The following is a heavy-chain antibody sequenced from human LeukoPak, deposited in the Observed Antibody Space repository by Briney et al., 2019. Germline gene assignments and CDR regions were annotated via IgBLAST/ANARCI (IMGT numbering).Heavy chain of an antibody. CDR3: AIVNHATYYDILTDPWGFFDY. CDR1: GYTLTELS. CDR2: FDPEDGET. J-gene: IGHJ4*02. D-gene: IGHD3-9*01. Sequence: GASVKVSCKVSGYTLTELSMHWVRQAPGKGLEWMGGFDPEDGETIYAQKFRGRVTMTEDTSTGTAYMELSSLRSEDTAVYYCAIVNHATYYDILTDPWGFFDYWGQGTLVTVSS. V-gene: IGHV1-24*01.